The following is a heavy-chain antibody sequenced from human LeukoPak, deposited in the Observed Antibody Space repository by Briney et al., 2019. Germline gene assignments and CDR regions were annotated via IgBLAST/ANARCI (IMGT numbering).Heavy chain of an antibody. CDR2: IYYSGST. CDR1: GGSISSYY. J-gene: IGHJ2*01. D-gene: IGHD6-25*01. Sequence: SETLSLTCTVSGGSISSYYWSWIRQPPGKGLEWIGYIYYSGSTNYNPSLKSRVTISVDASKNQFSLKLSSVTAADTAVYYCARQGGGFWYFDLWGRGTLVTVSS. CDR3: ARQGGGFWYFDL. V-gene: IGHV4-59*08.